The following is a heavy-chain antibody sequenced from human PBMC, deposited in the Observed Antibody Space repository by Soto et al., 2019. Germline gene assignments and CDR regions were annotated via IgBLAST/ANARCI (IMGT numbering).Heavy chain of an antibody. Sequence: EVQLLASGGGLIQPGGSLRLSCAGSGFTFSDYGMNWVRQAPGKVLEWVSGLTWGGSAYYAESVRGRFTISRENSKSLLNVQMNRLRVEDTAVYYCAKERTSTTYDGMDVWGQGTPVTGSA. CDR2: LTWGGSA. CDR1: GFTFSDYG. V-gene: IGHV3-23*03. J-gene: IGHJ6*01. D-gene: IGHD5-12*01. CDR3: AKERTSTTYDGMDV.